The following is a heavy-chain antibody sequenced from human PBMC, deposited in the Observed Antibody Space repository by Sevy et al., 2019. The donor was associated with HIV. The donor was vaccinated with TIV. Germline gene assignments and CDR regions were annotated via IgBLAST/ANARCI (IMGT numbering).Heavy chain of an antibody. CDR3: ARQRYSGFDV. CDR2: TWYASKWYN. Sequence: SQTLSLTCAISGDSVSRTDVAWNWIRQSPSRGLEWLGRTWYASKWYNDYAISVKSRLTINPDTTRNQVSLHLSSVTPEDTAVYYCARQRYSGFDVWGQGTVVTVSS. CDR1: GDSVSRTDVA. J-gene: IGHJ3*01. V-gene: IGHV6-1*01. D-gene: IGHD5-12*01.